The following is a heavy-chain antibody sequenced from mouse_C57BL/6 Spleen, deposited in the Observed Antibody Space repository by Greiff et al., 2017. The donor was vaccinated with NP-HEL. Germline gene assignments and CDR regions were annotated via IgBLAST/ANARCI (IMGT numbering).Heavy chain of an antibody. CDR2: ISSGSSTI. D-gene: IGHD1-1*01. J-gene: IGHJ4*01. Sequence: EVMLVESGGGLVKPGGSLKLSCAASGFTFSDYGMHWVRQAPEKGLEWVAYISSGSSTIYYADTVKGRVTISRDNAKNTLFLKKTSLRSEDTAMYYCARNYGGVYAMDYWGQGTSVTVSS. CDR3: ARNYGGVYAMDY. V-gene: IGHV5-17*01. CDR1: GFTFSDYG.